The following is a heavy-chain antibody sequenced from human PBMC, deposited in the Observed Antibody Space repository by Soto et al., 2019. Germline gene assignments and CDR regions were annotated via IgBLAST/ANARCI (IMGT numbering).Heavy chain of an antibody. CDR3: AREHRWSYEYGDDGYS. J-gene: IGHJ4*02. D-gene: IGHD4-17*01. CDR1: GFGFDEYG. CDR2: INRHGDRT. Sequence: EVYLVESGGRVVRPGGSLRLSCAVSGFGFDEYGMSWVRQGPGKGPEWVPGINRHGDRTSYADSVKGRFTISRDNAKTFLYLQVVRLRAEDATFYYCAREHRWSYEYGDDGYSWGEVTLVTASS. V-gene: IGHV3-20*04.